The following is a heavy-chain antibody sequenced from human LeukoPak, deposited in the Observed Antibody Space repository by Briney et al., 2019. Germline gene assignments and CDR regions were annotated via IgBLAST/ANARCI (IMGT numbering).Heavy chain of an antibody. J-gene: IGHJ4*02. CDR3: ARSELNYYGSGSYYS. D-gene: IGHD3-10*01. V-gene: IGHV4-34*01. CDR2: INHSGST. CDR1: GGSFSGYY. Sequence: PSETLSLTCAVYGGSFSGYYWSWIRQPPGKGLEWIGEINHSGSTNYNPSLKSRVTISVDTSKNQFSLKLSSVTAADTAVYYCARSELNYYGSGSYYSGGQGTLVTVSS.